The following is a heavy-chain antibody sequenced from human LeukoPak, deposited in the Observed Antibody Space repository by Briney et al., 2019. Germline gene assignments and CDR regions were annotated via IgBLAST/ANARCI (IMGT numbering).Heavy chain of an antibody. V-gene: IGHV3-23*01. J-gene: IGHJ4*02. CDR1: GFIFNTYA. Sequence: PGGSLRLSCAASGFIFNTYAMSWVRQAPGKGLEWVSDINASGSRTYYADSVKGRFTISRDNSKNTLYLQMDSLRGEDTAVYYCAKDNWYSSSSHGIDYWGQGTLVTVSS. D-gene: IGHD6-6*01. CDR2: INASGSRT. CDR3: AKDNWYSSSSHGIDY.